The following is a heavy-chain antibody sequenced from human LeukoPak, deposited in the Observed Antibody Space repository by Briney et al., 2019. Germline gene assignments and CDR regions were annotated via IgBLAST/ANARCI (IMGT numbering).Heavy chain of an antibody. CDR3: AKEGVLRYFDWSPGGDAFDI. CDR2: ISGSGGST. J-gene: IGHJ3*02. D-gene: IGHD3-9*01. CDR1: GFTFSSYA. V-gene: IGHV3-23*01. Sequence: SGGSLRLSCAASGFTFSSYAMSWVRQAPGKGLEWVSAISGSGGSTYYADSVKGRFTISRDNSKNTLYLQMNSLRAEDTAVYYCAKEGVLRYFDWSPGGDAFDIWGQGTMVTVSS.